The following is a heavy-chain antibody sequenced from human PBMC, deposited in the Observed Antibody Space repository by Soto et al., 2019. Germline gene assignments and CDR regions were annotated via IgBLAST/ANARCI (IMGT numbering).Heavy chain of an antibody. J-gene: IGHJ4*02. V-gene: IGHV4-30-4*01. D-gene: IGHD6-13*01. CDR1: GGSISSGDYY. Sequence: SETLSLTCAVSGGSISSGDYYWSWIRQPPGKGLEWIGYIYYSGSTYYNPFLKSRVTISVDKSKNQFSLKLTSVTAADTAVYYCARARATIAAAAIFDCWGQGTLVTVSS. CDR2: IYYSGST. CDR3: ARARATIAAAAIFDC.